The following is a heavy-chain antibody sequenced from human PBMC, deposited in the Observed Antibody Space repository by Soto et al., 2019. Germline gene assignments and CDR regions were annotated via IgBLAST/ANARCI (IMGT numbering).Heavy chain of an antibody. CDR3: ERYNSYAIDY. J-gene: IGHJ4*02. V-gene: IGHV4-59*01. CDR2: IHYSGTT. D-gene: IGHD2-8*01. Sequence: SETLSLTCTVSGTSRSSYYGSWIRQPPGKGLEWIANIHYSGTTNYNPSLASRVTLSVDTSKNQFSLKMTSVTAADSAMYFCERYNSYAIDYWGRGTLVTVSS. CDR1: GTSRSSYY.